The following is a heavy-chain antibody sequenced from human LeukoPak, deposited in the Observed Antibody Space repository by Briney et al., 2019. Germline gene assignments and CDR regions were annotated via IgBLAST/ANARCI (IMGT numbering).Heavy chain of an antibody. J-gene: IGHJ4*02. Sequence: ASVKVSCKTSGYTFTDYYIHWMRQAPGQGLEWMGWINSNSGGTSYAQKFQGRVTLTRDTPTRTAFMELNRLTSDDTAVYYCARARIAARRADFDYWRQGTVVTVSS. CDR3: ARARIAARRADFDY. CDR2: INSNSGGT. V-gene: IGHV1-2*02. CDR1: GYTFTDYY. D-gene: IGHD6-6*01.